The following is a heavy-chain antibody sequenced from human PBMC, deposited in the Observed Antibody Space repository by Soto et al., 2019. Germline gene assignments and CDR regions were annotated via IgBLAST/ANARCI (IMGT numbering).Heavy chain of an antibody. CDR1: GFTFSTYW. V-gene: IGHV3-7*03. CDR2: IKQDGSEK. CDR3: ARAGTDDAFDI. Sequence: EVQLVESGGGLVQPGGSLRLSCAASGFTFSTYWMSWVRQAPGKGLEWVAKIKQDGSEKFYVNSVEGRFTISRDSTKNSLYLQMNSLRAADTAVYYCARAGTDDAFDIWGQGTMVTVSS. J-gene: IGHJ3*02.